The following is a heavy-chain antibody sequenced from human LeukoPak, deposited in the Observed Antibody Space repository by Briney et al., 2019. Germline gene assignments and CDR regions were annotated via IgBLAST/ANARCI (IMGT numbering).Heavy chain of an antibody. V-gene: IGHV3-30*02. CDR1: GFTFSSYC. CDR2: IRYDGSNK. Sequence: PGGSLRLSCAASGFTFSSYCMHWVRQAPGKGLEWVAFIRYDGSNKYYADSVKGRFTISRDNSKNTLYLQMNSLRAEHTAVYYCSSYGSGSYYLADYWGQGTLVTVSS. CDR3: SSYGSGSYYLADY. D-gene: IGHD3-10*01. J-gene: IGHJ4*02.